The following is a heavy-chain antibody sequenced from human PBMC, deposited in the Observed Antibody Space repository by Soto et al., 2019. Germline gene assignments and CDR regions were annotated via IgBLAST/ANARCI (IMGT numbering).Heavy chain of an antibody. D-gene: IGHD3-10*01. V-gene: IGHV1-69*08. CDR2: IIPILGIA. J-gene: IGHJ5*02. CDR1: GGTFSSYT. Sequence: QVQLVQSGAEVKKPGSSVKVSCKASGGTFSSYTISWVRQAPGQGLEWMGRIIPILGIANYAQKFQGRVTITADKSTSTAYMELSSLRSEATAVYYCARDYDGSGPAPPWGQGTLVTVSS. CDR3: ARDYDGSGPAPP.